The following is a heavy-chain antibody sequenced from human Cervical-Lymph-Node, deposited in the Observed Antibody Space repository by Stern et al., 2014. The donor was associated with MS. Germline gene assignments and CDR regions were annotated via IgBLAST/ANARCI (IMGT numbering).Heavy chain of an antibody. D-gene: IGHD1-1*01. CDR2: IIPIFGTA. Sequence: VQLVESGAEVKKPGSSVKVSCKASGGTFSSYAISWVRQAPGQGLEWMGGIIPIFGTANYAQKFQGRGTITADESTSTAYMELSSLRSEDTAVYYCARDSPRGVHYYYYGMDVWGQGTTVTVSS. J-gene: IGHJ6*02. CDR1: GGTFSSYA. CDR3: ARDSPRGVHYYYYGMDV. V-gene: IGHV1-69*01.